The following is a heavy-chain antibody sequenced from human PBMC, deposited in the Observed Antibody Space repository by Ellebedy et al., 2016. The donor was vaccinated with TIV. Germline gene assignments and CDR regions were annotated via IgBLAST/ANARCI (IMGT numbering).Heavy chain of an antibody. Sequence: GGSLRLXXVASGFNFISYSMNWVRQAPGKGLEWVSYISSSGSGSTIYYADSVKGRFTISRDNAKNTLYLQMNSLRAEDTAVYYCAKAGAVAGTVDYWGQGTLVTVSS. CDR3: AKAGAVAGTVDY. CDR2: ISSSGSGSTI. V-gene: IGHV3-48*01. D-gene: IGHD6-19*01. CDR1: GFNFISYS. J-gene: IGHJ4*02.